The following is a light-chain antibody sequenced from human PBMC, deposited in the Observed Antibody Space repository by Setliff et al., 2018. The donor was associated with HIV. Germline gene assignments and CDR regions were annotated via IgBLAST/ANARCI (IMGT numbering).Light chain of an antibody. J-gene: IGLJ1*01. CDR1: SSDVGGYNY. CDR3: SSYTSSRTYV. CDR2: EAS. Sequence: QSALTQPAFVSGSPGQSITISCTGTSSDVGGYNYVSWYQQHPGKAPKLMIYEASYRPSGVSNRFSGSKSGNTASLTISGLQAEDEADYYCSSYTSSRTYVFGTGTKVTVL. V-gene: IGLV2-14*01.